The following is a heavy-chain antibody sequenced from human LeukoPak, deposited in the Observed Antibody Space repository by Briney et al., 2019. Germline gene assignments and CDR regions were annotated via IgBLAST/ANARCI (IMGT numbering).Heavy chain of an antibody. J-gene: IGHJ4*02. CDR2: ISSSSTYI. CDR1: GFTFSSYS. Sequence: GGSLRLSCAASGFTFSSYSMNWVRQAPGKGLEWLSSISSSSTYIYYADSVKGRFTISRDNAKNSLYLQMNSLRAEDTAVYYCASLYCSGGSCYYFDYWGQGTLVTASS. D-gene: IGHD2-15*01. CDR3: ASLYCSGGSCYYFDY. V-gene: IGHV3-21*06.